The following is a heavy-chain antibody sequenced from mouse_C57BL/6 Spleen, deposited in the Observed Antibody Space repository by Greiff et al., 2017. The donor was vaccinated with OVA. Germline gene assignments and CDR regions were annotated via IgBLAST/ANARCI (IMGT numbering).Heavy chain of an antibody. CDR2: IRSKSNNYAT. V-gene: IGHV10-1*01. Sequence: EVQLVESGGGLVQPKGSLKLSCAASGFSFNTYAMNWVRQAPGKGLEWVARIRSKSNNYATYYADSVKDRFTISRDDSESMLYLQMNNLKTEDTAMYYCEGNYDYDGHAMDYWGQGTSVTVSS. D-gene: IGHD2-4*01. CDR1: GFSFNTYA. J-gene: IGHJ4*01. CDR3: EGNYDYDGHAMDY.